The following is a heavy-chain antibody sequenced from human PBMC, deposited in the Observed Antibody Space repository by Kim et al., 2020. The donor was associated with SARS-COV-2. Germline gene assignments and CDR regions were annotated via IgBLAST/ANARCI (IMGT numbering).Heavy chain of an antibody. CDR1: GYTFSTYY. CDR3: AKSLRSLAYGSGPYAMDV. J-gene: IGHJ6*02. V-gene: IGHV1-46*01. D-gene: IGHD3-10*01. Sequence: ASVKVSCKASGYTFSTYYLHWVRQAPGQGLEWVGIINPFSGDTNYARRFQGRVIVTRDRSTSTVYMDLSSLTSEDTAVYYCAKSLRSLAYGSGPYAMDVWGQGTTVIVSS. CDR2: INPFSGDT.